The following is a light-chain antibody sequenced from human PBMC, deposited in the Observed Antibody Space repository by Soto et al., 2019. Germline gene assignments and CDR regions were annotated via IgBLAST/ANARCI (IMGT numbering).Light chain of an antibody. J-gene: IGKJ1*01. V-gene: IGKV3-20*01. Sequence: EIVLTQSPGTLSLSPGERATLSCRASQSISGTFLAWYQHKPGQAPRVLIYGASRRATGIPDRFSGSGSGTDFTITIGRLEPEDFALYYCQQYYSSWTFGQGTKVEMK. CDR1: QSISGTF. CDR3: QQYYSSWT. CDR2: GAS.